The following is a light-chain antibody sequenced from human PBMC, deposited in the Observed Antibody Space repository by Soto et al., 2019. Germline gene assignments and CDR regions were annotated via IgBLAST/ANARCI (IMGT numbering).Light chain of an antibody. J-gene: IGLJ3*02. CDR3: QSYDSSKV. CDR2: EDN. CDR1: SGSIASNY. Sequence: NFMLTQPDSVSESPGKTVTISCTRSSGSIASNYMQWYQQRPGSAPTTVIYEDNQRPSGVPDRFSGSIDSSSNSASLTISGLKTEDEADYYCQSYDSSKVFGGGTKLTVL. V-gene: IGLV6-57*03.